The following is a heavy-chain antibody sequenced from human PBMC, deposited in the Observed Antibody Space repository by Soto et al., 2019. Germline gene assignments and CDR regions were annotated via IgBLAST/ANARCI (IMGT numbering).Heavy chain of an antibody. CDR3: ARDNIAVAIDY. J-gene: IGHJ4*02. V-gene: IGHV3-74*01. CDR1: GFTFSSYG. Sequence: GGSLRLSCAASGFTFSSYGMHWVRQAPGKGLVWVSRINSDGSSTSYADSVKGRFTISRDNAKNTLYLQMNSLRAEDTAVYYCARDNIAVAIDYWGQGTLVTVSS. CDR2: INSDGSST. D-gene: IGHD6-19*01.